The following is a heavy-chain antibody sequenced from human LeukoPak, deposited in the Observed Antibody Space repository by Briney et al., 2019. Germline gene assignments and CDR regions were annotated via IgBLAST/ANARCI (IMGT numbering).Heavy chain of an antibody. Sequence: PGGSLRLSCAASGFTFSSYAMSWVRQAPGKGLEWVSVISGSGGSTYYADSVKGRFTISRDNSKNTLYLQMNSLRAEDTAVYYCASGSGGYSYDMSPYYYDSSGYYPFDYWGQGTLVTVSS. J-gene: IGHJ4*02. CDR1: GFTFSSYA. V-gene: IGHV3-23*01. CDR2: ISGSGGST. D-gene: IGHD3-22*01. CDR3: ASGSGGYSYDMSPYYYDSSGYYPFDY.